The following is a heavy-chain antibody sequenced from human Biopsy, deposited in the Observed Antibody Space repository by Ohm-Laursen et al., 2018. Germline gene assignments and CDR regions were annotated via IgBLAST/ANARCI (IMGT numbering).Heavy chain of an antibody. CDR3: ARMTHFDY. CDR2: ISYTGGI. CDR1: GDSISGYH. Sequence: GTLSLTCPVSGDSISGYHWSWIRKSPGKGLEWLAYISYTGGITSNPSLNGRATMSLDTSKNQFSLRLIYVTAADTAVYYCARMTHFDYWGQGILVTVSS. V-gene: IGHV4-59*01. J-gene: IGHJ4*02.